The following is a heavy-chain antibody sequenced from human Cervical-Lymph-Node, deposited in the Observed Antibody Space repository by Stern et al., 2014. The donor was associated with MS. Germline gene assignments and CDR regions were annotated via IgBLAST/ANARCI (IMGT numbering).Heavy chain of an antibody. CDR1: GYTFTNFH. J-gene: IGHJ4*02. D-gene: IGHD4-17*01. V-gene: IGHV1-2*06. Sequence: VQLVESGAEVKKPGASMKVSCRASGYTFTNFHIHWVRQAPGQGLEWVGRIIPQSGDTKYAQRFQGRVTLTRDTSVSTAYMEVSRLMSDDTAVYYCARRVTRNNFDSWDQGTLVTVSS. CDR3: ARRVTRNNFDS. CDR2: IIPQSGDT.